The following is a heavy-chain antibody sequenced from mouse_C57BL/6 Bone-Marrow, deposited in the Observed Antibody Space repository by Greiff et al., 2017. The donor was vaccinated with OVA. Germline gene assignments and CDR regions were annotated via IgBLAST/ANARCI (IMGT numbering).Heavy chain of an antibody. CDR2: INYDGSST. V-gene: IGHV5-16*01. J-gene: IGHJ4*01. Sequence: EVHLVESEGGLVQPGSSMKLSCTASGFTFSDYYMAWVRQVPEKGLEWVANINYDGSSTYYLDSLKSRFIISRDNAKNILYLQMSSLKSEDTATYYCAREGYFTGYYAMDYWGQGTSVTVSS. CDR1: GFTFSDYY. CDR3: AREGYFTGYYAMDY.